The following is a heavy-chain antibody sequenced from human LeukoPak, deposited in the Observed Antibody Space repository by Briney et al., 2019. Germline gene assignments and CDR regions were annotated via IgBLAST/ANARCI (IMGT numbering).Heavy chain of an antibody. V-gene: IGHV3-9*01. CDR1: GFTFDDFA. Sequence: PGRSLRLSCAASGFTFDDFAMHWVRQAPGKGLEWVSAISWNSDNIVYADSVKGRFTISRDNAKNSLYLQMNSLRTEDTALYYCVKGLTRKKSRDGYNYYFEYWGQGSLVTVSS. CDR3: VKGLTRKKSRDGYNYYFEY. D-gene: IGHD5-24*01. J-gene: IGHJ4*02. CDR2: ISWNSDNI.